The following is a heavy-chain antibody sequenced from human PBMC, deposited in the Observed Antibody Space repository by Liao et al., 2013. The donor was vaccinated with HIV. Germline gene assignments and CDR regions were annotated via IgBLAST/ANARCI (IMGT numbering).Heavy chain of an antibody. D-gene: IGHD3-16*02. CDR1: GGSISSSSYY. Sequence: QLQLQESGPGLVKSSETLSLTCTVSGGSISSSSYYWGWIRQPPGKGLEWIGSIDYSGSTYYNPSLKSRVTISVDTSKNQFSLKLSSVTAADTAVYYCARASYDYVWGNYRLYFDYWGRGNPWSPSPQ. CDR2: IDYSGST. V-gene: IGHV4-39*07. CDR3: ARASYDYVWGNYRLYFDY. J-gene: IGHJ4*02.